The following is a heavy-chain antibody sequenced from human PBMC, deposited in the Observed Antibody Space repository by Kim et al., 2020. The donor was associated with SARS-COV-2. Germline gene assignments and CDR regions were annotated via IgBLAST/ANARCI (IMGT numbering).Heavy chain of an antibody. D-gene: IGHD6-19*01. CDR1: GGSISSYY. CDR3: ARGEGAVVEQHYSY. CDR2: IYYSGST. Sequence: SETLSLTCTVSGGSISSYYWSWIRQPPGKGLEWIGYIYYSGSTNYNPSLKSRVTISVDTSKNQFSLKLSSVTAADTAVYYCARGEGAVVEQHYSYWGQGTLVTVSS. J-gene: IGHJ4*02. V-gene: IGHV4-59*08.